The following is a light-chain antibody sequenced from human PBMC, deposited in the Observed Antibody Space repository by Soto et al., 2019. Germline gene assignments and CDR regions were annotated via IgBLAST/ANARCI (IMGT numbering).Light chain of an antibody. CDR1: NSDVGGYNF. CDR3: TXYTRSSTLGV. CDR2: EVS. Sequence: QSVLTQPASVSGSPGQSITISCTGTNSDVGGYNFVSWYQQHPGKAPQLIIYEVSNRPSGVSNRFSGSKSGNTASLTISGXXXXXXXXXYCTXYTRSSTLGVFGGGTKLTVL. V-gene: IGLV2-14*01. J-gene: IGLJ2*01.